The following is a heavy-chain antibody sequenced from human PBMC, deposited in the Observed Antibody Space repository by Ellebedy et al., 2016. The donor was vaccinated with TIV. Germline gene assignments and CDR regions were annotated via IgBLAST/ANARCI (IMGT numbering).Heavy chain of an antibody. CDR1: GFSLSTSGVG. V-gene: IGHV2-5*01. J-gene: IGHJ5*02. Sequence: SGPTLAKPTQTLTLTCTFSGFSLSTSGVGVGWIRQPPGKALEWLALIYWNDDKRYSPSLKSRLTITKDTSKNQVVLTMTNMDPVDTATYYCALLRQVAAAGTRWWFDPWGQGTLVTVSS. CDR2: IYWNDDK. CDR3: ALLRQVAAAGTRWWFDP. D-gene: IGHD6-13*01.